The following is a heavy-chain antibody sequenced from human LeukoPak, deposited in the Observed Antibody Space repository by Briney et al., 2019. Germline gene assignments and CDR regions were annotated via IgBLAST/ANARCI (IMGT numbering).Heavy chain of an antibody. CDR2: ITGNGGST. V-gene: IGHV3-64*02. CDR1: GFTFSTYA. CDR3: ARIWQWLALDY. D-gene: IGHD6-19*01. J-gene: IGHJ4*02. Sequence: SGGSLRLSCAASGFTFSTYAMHWVRQAPGKGLEYVSAITGNGGSTYYADSVKGRFTISRDNSKNTLYLQMGSLRTEDMAVYYCARIWQWLALDYWGQGTLVTVSS.